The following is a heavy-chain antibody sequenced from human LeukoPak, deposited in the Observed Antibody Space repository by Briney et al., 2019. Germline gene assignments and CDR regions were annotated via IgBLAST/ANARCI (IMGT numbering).Heavy chain of an antibody. Sequence: GGSLRLSCAASGFTFSTYSMNWVRQPRGKGLEWVSSIFPSGGEIHYADSVRGRFTISRDNSKSTLSLQMNSLRAEDTAIYYCVTYRQVMLPFEAWGQGTLVTVSS. J-gene: IGHJ5*02. CDR3: VTYRQVMLPFEA. CDR2: IFPSGGEI. V-gene: IGHV3-21*04. D-gene: IGHD5-18*01. CDR1: GFTFSTYS.